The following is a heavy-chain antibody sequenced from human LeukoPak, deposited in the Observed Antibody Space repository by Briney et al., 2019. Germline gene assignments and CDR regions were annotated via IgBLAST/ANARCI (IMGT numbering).Heavy chain of an antibody. V-gene: IGHV4-59*01. J-gene: IGHJ4*02. D-gene: IGHD1-1*01. Sequence: SETLSLTCTVSGGSISSYYWSWIRQPPGKGLEWIGYIYYSGSTNYNPSLKSRVTISVDTSKNQFSLKLSSVTAADTAVYYCASAKRGTEYNYWGQGTLVPVSS. CDR2: IYYSGST. CDR3: ASAKRGTEYNY. CDR1: GGSISSYY.